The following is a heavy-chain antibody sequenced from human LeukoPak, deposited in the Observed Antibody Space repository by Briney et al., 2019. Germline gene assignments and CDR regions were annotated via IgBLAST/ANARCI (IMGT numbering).Heavy chain of an antibody. V-gene: IGHV3-11*06. Sequence: GGSLRLSCAASGFTFSDYYMSWIRQAPGKGLEWVSYISSSSSYTSYADSVKGRFTISRDNAKNSLYLQMNSLRAEDTAVYYCARDSPWSVRYFDYWGQGTLVTVSS. CDR3: ARDSPWSVRYFDY. CDR2: ISSSSSYT. J-gene: IGHJ4*02. D-gene: IGHD2-8*01. CDR1: GFTFSDYY.